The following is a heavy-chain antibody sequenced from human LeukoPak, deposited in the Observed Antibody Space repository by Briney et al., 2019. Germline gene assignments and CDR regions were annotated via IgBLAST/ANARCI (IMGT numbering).Heavy chain of an antibody. D-gene: IGHD2-21*02. CDR1: GGSISSGDYY. Sequence: SETLSLTCTVSGGSISSGDYYWSWIRQPPGKGLKWIGYIYYSGSTYYNPSLKSRVTISVDTSKNQFSLKLSSVTAADTAVYYCARAWSGGDCYFGYWGQGTLVTVSS. CDR2: IYYSGST. J-gene: IGHJ4*02. V-gene: IGHV4-30-4*01. CDR3: ARAWSGGDCYFGY.